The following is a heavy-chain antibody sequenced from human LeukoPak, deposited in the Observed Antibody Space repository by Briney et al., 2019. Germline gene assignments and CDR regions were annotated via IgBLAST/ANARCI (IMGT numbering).Heavy chain of an antibody. CDR1: GFTFSSYSM. Sequence: NTGGTLRLSCAASGFTFSSYSMNWVRQAPGKGREWIGYIYHSGSTYYNPSLKSRVTISVDRSKNQFSLKLSSVTAADTAVYYCARDRWLRLNNWFDPWGQGTLVTVSS. CDR3: ARDRWLRLNNWFDP. CDR2: IYHSGST. V-gene: IGHV4-4*02. D-gene: IGHD5-12*01. J-gene: IGHJ5*02.